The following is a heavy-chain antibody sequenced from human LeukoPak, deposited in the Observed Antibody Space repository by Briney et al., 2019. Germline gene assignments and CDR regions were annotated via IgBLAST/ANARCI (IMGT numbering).Heavy chain of an antibody. CDR2: IYYSGST. Sequence: SETLSLTCTVSGDSISSGGYYWSWIRQHPGKGLEWIGYIYYSGSTYYNPSLKSRVTVSIDASKNQFSLKLTSVTAADTAVYYCARVAGYSSPFAYWGQGTLVTVSS. CDR1: GDSISSGGYY. J-gene: IGHJ4*02. D-gene: IGHD6-13*01. V-gene: IGHV4-31*03. CDR3: ARVAGYSSPFAY.